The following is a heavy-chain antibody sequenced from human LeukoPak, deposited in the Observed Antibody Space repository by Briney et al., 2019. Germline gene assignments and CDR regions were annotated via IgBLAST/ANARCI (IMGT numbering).Heavy chain of an antibody. CDR2: INSDVSNT. Sequence: GGSLRLSCAVSGFTFSSFWMHWVRQAPGKGLVWVSRINSDVSNTNYADSVKGRFTISRDNSKNTLYLQMNSLRAEDTAVYYCATDRPDYGDYYGMDVWGQGTTVTVSS. V-gene: IGHV3-74*01. CDR3: ATDRPDYGDYYGMDV. J-gene: IGHJ6*02. D-gene: IGHD4-17*01. CDR1: GFTFSSFW.